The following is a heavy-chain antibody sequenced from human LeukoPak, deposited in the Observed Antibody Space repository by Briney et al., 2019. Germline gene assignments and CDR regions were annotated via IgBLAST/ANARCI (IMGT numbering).Heavy chain of an antibody. D-gene: IGHD5-18*01. CDR3: ARGDVDTLTTGAFDI. CDR2: IYYSGST. V-gene: IGHV4-59*01. CDR1: GGSISGYY. J-gene: IGHJ3*02. Sequence: PSETLSLTCTVSGGSISGYYWTWIRQPPGKGLEWIGYIYYSGSTNYNPSLKSRVTISIDTSKNQFSLRLSSVTAADTAVYYCARGDVDTLTTGAFDIWGQGTMVTVSS.